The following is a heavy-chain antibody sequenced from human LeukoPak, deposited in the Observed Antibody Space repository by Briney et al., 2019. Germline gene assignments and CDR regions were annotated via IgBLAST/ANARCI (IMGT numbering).Heavy chain of an antibody. CDR1: GFTFSSYA. J-gene: IGHJ1*01. V-gene: IGHV3-48*04. Sequence: LPGGSLRLSCAASGFTFSSYAMNWVRQAPGKGLEWVSYISSSSTIYYADSVKGRFTISRDNAKNSLYLQMNRLRAEDMALYYCVKDIYILSSGYDYGYFQHWGQGTLVTVSS. CDR3: VKDIYILSSGYDYGYFQH. D-gene: IGHD3-22*01. CDR2: ISSSSTI.